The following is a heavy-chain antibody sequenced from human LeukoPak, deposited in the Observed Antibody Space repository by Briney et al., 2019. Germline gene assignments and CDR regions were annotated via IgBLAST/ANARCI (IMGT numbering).Heavy chain of an antibody. V-gene: IGHV3-23*01. CDR3: AKDRGDCSSTSCYFDY. J-gene: IGHJ4*02. D-gene: IGHD2-2*01. CDR2: ISGSGGST. CDR1: GFTFSSDA. Sequence: GGSLRLSCAASGFTFSSDAMSWVRQAPGEGLEWVSAISGSGGSTYYADSVKGRFTISRDNSKNTLYLQMNSLRAEDTAVYYCAKDRGDCSSTSCYFDYWGQGTLVTVSS.